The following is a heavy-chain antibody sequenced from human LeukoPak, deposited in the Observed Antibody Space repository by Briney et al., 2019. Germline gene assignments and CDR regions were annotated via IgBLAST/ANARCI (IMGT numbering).Heavy chain of an antibody. V-gene: IGHV6-1*01. J-gene: IGHJ5*02. CDR2: TYYRSTWYN. CDR1: GDGVSSNSVT. Sequence: SQTLSLTCAISGDGVSSNSVTWNWIRQSPSRGLEWLGRTYYRSTWYNDYAVSVRGRITVNPDASKNQFSLHLNSVTPEDTAVYYCARRLTQYDCFDPWGQGILVTVSS. CDR3: ARRLTQYDCFDP. D-gene: IGHD2-2*01.